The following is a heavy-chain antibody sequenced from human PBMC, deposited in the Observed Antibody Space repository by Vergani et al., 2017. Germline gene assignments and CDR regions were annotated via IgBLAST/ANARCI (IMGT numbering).Heavy chain of an antibody. V-gene: IGHV4-61*10. Sequence: QVQLQESGPGLVKPSQTLSLTCTVSGGSISSGDYYWSWIRQPAGKGLEWIGYIYYSGRTNYNPSLKSRVTISVDTSKNPFSLKLSSVTAAATAVYYCARALAAGPDFDYWGQGTLVTVSS. J-gene: IGHJ4*02. D-gene: IGHD6-13*01. CDR2: IYYSGRT. CDR1: GGSISSGDYY. CDR3: ARALAAGPDFDY.